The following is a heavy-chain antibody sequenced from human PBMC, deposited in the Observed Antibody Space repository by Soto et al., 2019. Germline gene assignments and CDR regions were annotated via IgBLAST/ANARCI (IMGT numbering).Heavy chain of an antibody. D-gene: IGHD3-22*01. CDR3: ARDGNFYDTSGFYSD. CDR2: IKQDGSDK. CDR1: GFTFSSYW. J-gene: IGHJ4*02. Sequence: GGSLRLSCAASGFTFSSYWMNWVRQAPGKGLEWVANIKQDGSDKYYVDSVKGRFTISRDNAEKSLYLQMNSLRAEDTAMYYCARDGNFYDTSGFYSDWGQGTLVTVSS. V-gene: IGHV3-7*03.